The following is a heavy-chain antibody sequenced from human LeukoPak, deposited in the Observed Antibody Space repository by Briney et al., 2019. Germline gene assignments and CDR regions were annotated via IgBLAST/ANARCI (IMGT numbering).Heavy chain of an antibody. D-gene: IGHD3-10*01. Sequence: SETLSLTCAVSGYSISSGYYWGWSRQPPGKALEWIGSIYHSGSTYYNPSLKSRVTISVDTSKNQFSLKLSSVTAADTAVYYCARVSGDQSSFDYWGQGTLVTVSS. J-gene: IGHJ4*02. CDR3: ARVSGDQSSFDY. CDR1: GYSISSGYY. CDR2: IYHSGST. V-gene: IGHV4-38-2*01.